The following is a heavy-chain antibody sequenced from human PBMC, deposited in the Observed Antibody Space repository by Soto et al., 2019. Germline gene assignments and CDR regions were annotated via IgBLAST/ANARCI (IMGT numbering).Heavy chain of an antibody. J-gene: IGHJ4*02. D-gene: IGHD6-13*01. CDR2: ISAYNGNT. CDR1: GYTVTNYG. CDR3: ARAGIAAAGTDGVAFDY. Sequence: GASEKVSCKASGYTVTNYGISWVRQAPGQGPEVMGWISAYNGNTNYAQKLQARVTMTTDTSTSTAYMELRSLRSNDTAVYYCARAGIAAAGTDGVAFDYWGQGTLVAVSS. V-gene: IGHV1-18*01.